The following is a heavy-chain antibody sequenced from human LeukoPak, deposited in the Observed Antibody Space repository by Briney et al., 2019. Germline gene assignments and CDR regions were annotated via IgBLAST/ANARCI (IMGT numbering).Heavy chain of an antibody. CDR2: IYYSGST. J-gene: IGHJ6*03. CDR1: GGSISSSSYY. CDR3: ARHESGNCSSTSCYPYYMDV. D-gene: IGHD2-2*01. V-gene: IGHV4-39*01. Sequence: KPSETLSLTCTVSGGSISSSSYYWGWIRQPPGKGLEWIGSIYYSGSTYYNPSLKSRVTISVDTSKNQFSLKLSSVTAADTAVYYCARHESGNCSSTSCYPYYMDVWGKGTTVTVSS.